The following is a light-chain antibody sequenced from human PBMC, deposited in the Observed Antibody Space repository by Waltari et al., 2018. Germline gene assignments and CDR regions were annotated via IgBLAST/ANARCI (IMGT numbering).Light chain of an antibody. J-gene: IGKJ1*01. CDR1: QSVLHSPNNRNY. Sequence: DIVMTQSPDSLAVSLGERATINCKSSQSVLHSPNNRNYLAWYQQKPGQPPKLLIYWASTRESGVPDRFSGSGSGADFTLTISSLQAEDVAVYYCQQYYTTRTFGQGTKVEIK. CDR2: WAS. V-gene: IGKV4-1*01. CDR3: QQYYTTRT.